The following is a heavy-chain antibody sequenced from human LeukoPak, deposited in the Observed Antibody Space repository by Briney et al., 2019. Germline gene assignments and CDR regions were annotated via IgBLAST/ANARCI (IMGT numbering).Heavy chain of an antibody. CDR1: GYTFTSYD. CDR3: ARALSLGHCSSTSCNWFDP. Sequence: ASVKVSCKASGYTFTSYDINWVRQATGQGLEWMGWMNPNSGNTGYAQKFQGRVTMTRNTSISTAYMELSSLRSEDTAVYYCARALSLGHCSSTSCNWFDPWGQGTLVTVSS. J-gene: IGHJ5*02. V-gene: IGHV1-8*01. CDR2: MNPNSGNT. D-gene: IGHD2-2*01.